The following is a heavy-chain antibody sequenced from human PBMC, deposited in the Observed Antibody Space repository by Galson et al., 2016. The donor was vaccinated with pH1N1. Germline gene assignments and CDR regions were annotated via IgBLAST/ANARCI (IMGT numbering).Heavy chain of an antibody. J-gene: IGHJ3*02. D-gene: IGHD4-17*01. CDR2: VNPGGSTI. CDR3: ARQYDFGDYRGNAFDI. V-gene: IGHV5-51*03. Sequence: QSGAEVKKPGESLKISCMASGYRFTNYWIAWVRQVPGKGLEWVGVVNPGGSTIRYSPPFQGQVTISSDKSINTAYLQWVSLKASDTATYYCARQYDFGDYRGNAFDIWGLGTMVIVSS. CDR1: GYRFTNYW.